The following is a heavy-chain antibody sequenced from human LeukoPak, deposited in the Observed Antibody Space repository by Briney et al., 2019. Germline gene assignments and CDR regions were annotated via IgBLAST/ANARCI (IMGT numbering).Heavy chain of an antibody. CDR1: GFTFSSFD. V-gene: IGHV3-30*18. Sequence: GESLKISCAAPGFTFSSFDMHWVRQAPGKGLEWVAVISYDGTNKYYADSVRGRFTISRDTSKNTLYLQMNSLRAEDTAVYYCAKEYGSGSYFYFYAMDVWGQGTTATVSS. D-gene: IGHD3-10*01. J-gene: IGHJ6*02. CDR3: AKEYGSGSYFYFYAMDV. CDR2: ISYDGTNK.